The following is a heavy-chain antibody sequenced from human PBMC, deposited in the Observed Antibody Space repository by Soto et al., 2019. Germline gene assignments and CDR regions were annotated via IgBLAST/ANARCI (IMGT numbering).Heavy chain of an antibody. J-gene: IGHJ4*02. CDR3: AAQSTMVRGVIDY. D-gene: IGHD3-10*01. CDR2: ISGSGGST. V-gene: IGHV3-23*01. CDR1: GFTFSSYA. Sequence: PRLSCAASGFTFSSYAMSWVRQAPGKGLEWVSAISGSGGSTYYADSVKGRFTISRDNSKNTLYLQMNSLRAEDTAVYYCAAQSTMVRGVIDYWGQGTLVTVSS.